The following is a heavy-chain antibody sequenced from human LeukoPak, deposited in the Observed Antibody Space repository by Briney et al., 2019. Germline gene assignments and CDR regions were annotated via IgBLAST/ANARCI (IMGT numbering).Heavy chain of an antibody. Sequence: GGTLRLSCAASGFTFSSYGMSWVRQAPGKGLEWVSAISGSGGSTYYADSVKGRFTISRDNSKNTLYLQMNSLRAEDTALYYCAKIHPVGYYFDYWGQGTLVTVSS. CDR1: GFTFSSYG. CDR3: AKIHPVGYYFDY. J-gene: IGHJ4*02. CDR2: ISGSGGST. V-gene: IGHV3-23*01. D-gene: IGHD5-18*01.